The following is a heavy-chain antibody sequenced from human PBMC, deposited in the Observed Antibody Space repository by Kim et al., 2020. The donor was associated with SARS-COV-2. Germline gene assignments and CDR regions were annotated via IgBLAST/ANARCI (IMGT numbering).Heavy chain of an antibody. CDR3: ARGKVVPAGDAFDI. D-gene: IGHD2-2*01. J-gene: IGHJ3*02. V-gene: IGHV4-4*07. Sequence: SETLSLTCTVSGGSISSYYWSWIRQPAGKGLEWIGRIYTSGSTNYNPSLKSRVTMSVDTSKNQFSLKLSSVTAADTAVYYCARGKVVPAGDAFDIWGQGTMVTVSS. CDR2: IYTSGST. CDR1: GGSISSYY.